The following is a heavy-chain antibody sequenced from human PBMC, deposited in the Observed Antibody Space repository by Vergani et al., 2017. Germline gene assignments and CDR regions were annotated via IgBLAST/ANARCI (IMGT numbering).Heavy chain of an antibody. CDR2: INPNSGGT. J-gene: IGHJ4*02. V-gene: IGHV1-2*02. D-gene: IGHD3-10*01. CDR1: GYTFTGYY. Sequence: QVQLVQSGAEVKKPGASVKVFCKASGYTFTGYYMHWVRQAPGQGLEWMGWINPNSGGTNYAQKFQGRVTMTRDTSISTAYMELSRLRSDDTAVYYCARDENYYCSGSPPLDYWGQGTLVTVSS. CDR3: ARDENYYCSGSPPLDY.